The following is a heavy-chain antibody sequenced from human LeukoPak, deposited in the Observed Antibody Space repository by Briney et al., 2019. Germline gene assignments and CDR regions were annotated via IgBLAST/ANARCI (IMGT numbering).Heavy chain of an antibody. V-gene: IGHV4-4*07. D-gene: IGHD4-17*01. CDR3: ARGRDYGDYGRYYYYMDV. CDR2: IYSTGII. J-gene: IGHJ6*03. Sequence: SETLSLTCTVSGGSITNYYWSWIRQSAGKGLEWIGRIYSTGIITYNPSLKSRVTMSVDTSKNQFSLKLSSVTAADTAVYYCARGRDYGDYGRYYYYMDVWGKGTTVTISS. CDR1: GGSITNYY.